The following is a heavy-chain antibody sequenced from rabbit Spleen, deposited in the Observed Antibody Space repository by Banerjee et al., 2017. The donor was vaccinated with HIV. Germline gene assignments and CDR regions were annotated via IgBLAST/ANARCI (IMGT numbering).Heavy chain of an antibody. CDR1: GFSFSSSYY. CDR3: ARPPLGEVVYIL. Sequence: QEQLVESGGGLVQPEGSLTLTCTASGFSFSSSYYVCWDRQALGKGLEWIGCIYTGNGTFSSASGAKARSPIKPPSTRVTLNLPILPAGNTPPYFCARPPLGEVVYILGGQAPL. D-gene: IGHD1-1*01. J-gene: IGHJ3*01. V-gene: IGHV1S45*01. CDR2: IYTGNGTF.